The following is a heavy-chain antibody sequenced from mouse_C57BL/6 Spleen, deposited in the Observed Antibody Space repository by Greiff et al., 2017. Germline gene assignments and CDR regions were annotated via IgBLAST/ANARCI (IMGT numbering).Heavy chain of an antibody. CDR2: IDPSDSYT. J-gene: IGHJ4*01. V-gene: IGHV1-69*01. D-gene: IGHD1-1*01. Sequence: QVQLQQPGAELVMPGASVKLSCKASGYTFTSYWMHWVKQRPGPGLEWIGEIDPSDSYTNYNQKFKGKSTLTVDKSSSTAYMQLSRLTSEDSAVYYCARKGITTVVSRDYAMDYWGQGTSVTVAS. CDR3: ARKGITTVVSRDYAMDY. CDR1: GYTFTSYW.